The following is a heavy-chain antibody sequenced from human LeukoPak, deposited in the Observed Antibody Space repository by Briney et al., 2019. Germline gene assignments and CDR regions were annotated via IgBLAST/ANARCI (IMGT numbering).Heavy chain of an antibody. CDR2: INPNGGGP. V-gene: IGHV1-2*02. D-gene: IGHD5-18*01. J-gene: IGHJ4*02. CDR3: ARSGYSYGYVYDY. CDR1: GYTFTGYY. Sequence: ASVKVSCKASGYTFTGYYMHWVRQAPGQGLEWMGWINPNGGGPNYAQNFQGRVTMTRDTSISTAYMEVSSLRSDDTAVYYCARSGYSYGYVYDYWGQGTLVTVSS.